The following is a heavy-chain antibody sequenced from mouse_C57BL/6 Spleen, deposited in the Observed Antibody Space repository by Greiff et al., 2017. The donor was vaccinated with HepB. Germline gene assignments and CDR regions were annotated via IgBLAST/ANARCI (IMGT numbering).Heavy chain of an antibody. V-gene: IGHV5-4*01. CDR3: AREVLYDYDDYFDY. J-gene: IGHJ2*01. D-gene: IGHD2-4*01. CDR2: ISDGGSYT. CDR1: GFTFSSYA. Sequence: EVQGVESGGGLVKPGGSLKLSCAASGFTFSSYAMSWVRQTPEKRLEWVATISDGGSYTYYPDNVKGRFTISRDNAKNNLYLQMSHLKSEDTAMYYCAREVLYDYDDYFDYWGQGTTLTVSS.